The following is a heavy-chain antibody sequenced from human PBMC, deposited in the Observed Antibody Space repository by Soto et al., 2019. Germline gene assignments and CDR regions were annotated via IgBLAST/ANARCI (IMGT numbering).Heavy chain of an antibody. CDR1: GFRVSYYT. J-gene: IGHJ4*02. D-gene: IGHD1-26*01. CDR3: ASAFIVGATNLGY. CDR2: ITRDSSHI. Sequence: EVQLVESGGGLVKPGGSLRLSCGASGFRVSYYTMNWVRQAPGRGLEWVASITRDSSHIYYADSVKGRFTISRDNAKNLLYLQMNSLRGQDTVIYYCASAFIVGATNLGYWGQGTLVTVSS. V-gene: IGHV3-21*06.